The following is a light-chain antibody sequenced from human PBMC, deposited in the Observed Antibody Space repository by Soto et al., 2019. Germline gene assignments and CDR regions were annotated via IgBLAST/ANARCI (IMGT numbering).Light chain of an antibody. CDR2: DAN. J-gene: IGLJ1*01. CDR3: SSYSTTNILV. V-gene: IGLV2-14*03. Sequence: QSALTQPASGSGSPGHPVTISCTGASSDVGAYEHVSWYQQHPGRAPKLILYDANNRPSGVSNHFSGSKSGNTASLVISGLQANDEADYYCSSYSTTNILVFGSGTKATVL. CDR1: SSDVGAYEH.